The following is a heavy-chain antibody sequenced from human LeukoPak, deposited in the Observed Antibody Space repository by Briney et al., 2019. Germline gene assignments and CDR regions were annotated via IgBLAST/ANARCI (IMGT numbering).Heavy chain of an antibody. D-gene: IGHD1-26*01. J-gene: IGHJ4*02. CDR3: AIGVGGPNTDLNFDY. CDR2: FYPEEGET. Sequence: ASVKVSCKVSGYTLTELSMHWVRQAPGKGLEWMGGFYPEEGETIYAQKFQGRVTMTEDISTDTAYMELSSLRSEDTAVYYCAIGVGGPNTDLNFDYWGQGTLVTVSS. CDR1: GYTLTELS. V-gene: IGHV1-24*01.